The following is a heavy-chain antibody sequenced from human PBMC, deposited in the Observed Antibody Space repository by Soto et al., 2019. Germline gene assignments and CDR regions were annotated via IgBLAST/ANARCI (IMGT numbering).Heavy chain of an antibody. CDR2: ISLYSDGT. CDR3: ARVVPGAEAWFGP. D-gene: IGHD2-2*01. CDR1: GYTFSNYG. V-gene: IGHV1-18*01. Sequence: ASVKVSCKTSGYTFSNYGITWVRQAPGQPLEWLGWISLYSDGTNYAQKFQGRVSMTTDTSTTTAYMELRSLRSDDTAVYYCARVVPGAEAWFGPWGQGTLGKVSS. J-gene: IGHJ5*02.